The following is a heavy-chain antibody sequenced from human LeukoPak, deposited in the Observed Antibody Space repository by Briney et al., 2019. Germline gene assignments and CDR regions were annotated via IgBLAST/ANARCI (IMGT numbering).Heavy chain of an antibody. Sequence: GGSLRLSCAASGFSFSGYGMHWVRQAPGKGLEWVAVISFDGSDKYYADSVKGRFTISKDNSKNTLYLQMNSLRAEDTAVYYCARAGSSSSMGYWGQGTLVTVSS. V-gene: IGHV3-30*03. CDR3: ARAGSSSSMGY. D-gene: IGHD6-13*01. J-gene: IGHJ4*02. CDR2: ISFDGSDK. CDR1: GFSFSGYG.